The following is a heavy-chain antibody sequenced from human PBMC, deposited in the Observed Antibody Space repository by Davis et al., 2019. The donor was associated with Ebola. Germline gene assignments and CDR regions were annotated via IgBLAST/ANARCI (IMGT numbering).Heavy chain of an antibody. Sequence: AASVKVSCKASGGTFSSYGISWVRQAPGQGLEWMGGIIPILGTANYAQKFQGRVTITADESTSTAYMELSSLRSEDTAVYYCARGSRDSSGYYWGYWGQGTLVTVSS. CDR2: IIPILGTA. CDR1: GGTFSSYG. D-gene: IGHD3-22*01. CDR3: ARGSRDSSGYYWGY. J-gene: IGHJ4*02. V-gene: IGHV1-69*13.